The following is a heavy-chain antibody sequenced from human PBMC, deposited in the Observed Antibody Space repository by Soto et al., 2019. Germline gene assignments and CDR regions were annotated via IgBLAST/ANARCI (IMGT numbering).Heavy chain of an antibody. Sequence: GASVKVACKVSGYTLTELSMHWVRPAPGKGLEWMGGFDPEDGETIYAQKFQGRVTMTEDTSTDTAYMELSSLRSEDTAVYYCATVGYCSGGSCPDYWGQGTLVTVSS. CDR1: GYTLTELS. V-gene: IGHV1-24*01. J-gene: IGHJ4*02. D-gene: IGHD2-15*01. CDR2: FDPEDGET. CDR3: ATVGYCSGGSCPDY.